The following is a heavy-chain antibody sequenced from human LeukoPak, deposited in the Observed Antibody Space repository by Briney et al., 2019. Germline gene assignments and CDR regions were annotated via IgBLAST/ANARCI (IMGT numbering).Heavy chain of an antibody. V-gene: IGHV4-30-2*01. CDR3: ASSSALGYYDSSGRIDY. D-gene: IGHD3-22*01. Sequence: SETLSLTCAVSGGSISSGGYSWSWIRQPPGKGLEWIGYIYHSGSTYYNPSLKSRVTISVDRSKNQFSLKLSSVTAADTAVCYCASSSALGYYDSSGRIDYWGQGTLVTVSS. CDR1: GGSISSGGYS. CDR2: IYHSGST. J-gene: IGHJ4*02.